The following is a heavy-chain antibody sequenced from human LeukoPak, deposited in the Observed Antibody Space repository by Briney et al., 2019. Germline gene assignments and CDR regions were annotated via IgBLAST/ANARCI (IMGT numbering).Heavy chain of an antibody. Sequence: GGSLRLSCAASGFTFSSYSMNWVRQAPGKGLEWVSSISSISSYIYYADSVKGRFTVSRDNAKNSLYLQMDSLRAEDTAVYYCARDPSGTYYPRVSGALDIWGQGTMVAVSS. CDR1: GFTFSSYS. J-gene: IGHJ3*02. CDR2: ISSISSYI. D-gene: IGHD1-26*01. CDR3: ARDPSGTYYPRVSGALDI. V-gene: IGHV3-21*01.